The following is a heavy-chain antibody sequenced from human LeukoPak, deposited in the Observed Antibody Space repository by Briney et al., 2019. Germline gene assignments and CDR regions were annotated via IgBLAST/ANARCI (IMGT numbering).Heavy chain of an antibody. Sequence: GGSLRLSCAASGFTFSSYWMHWVRQAPGKGLVWVSGINSDGSSTSYADSVKGRFTISRDNAKNTLYLQMNSLRAEDTAVYYCARERAHYYDSSGYSDYWGQGTLVTVSS. CDR2: INSDGSST. D-gene: IGHD3-22*01. CDR1: GFTFSSYW. J-gene: IGHJ4*02. V-gene: IGHV3-74*01. CDR3: ARERAHYYDSSGYSDY.